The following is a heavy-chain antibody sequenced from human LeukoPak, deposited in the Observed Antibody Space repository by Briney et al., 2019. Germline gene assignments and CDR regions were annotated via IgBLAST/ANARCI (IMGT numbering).Heavy chain of an antibody. CDR3: ARFLRTVDAFDI. CDR1: GGSISSYY. J-gene: IGHJ3*02. D-gene: IGHD4-17*01. CDR2: IYYSGST. V-gene: IGHV4-59*01. Sequence: SETLSLTCTVSGGSISSYYWSWIRQPPGKGLEWIGYIYYSGSTNHNPSLKSRVTISVDTSKNQFSLKLSSVTAADTAVYYCARFLRTVDAFDIWGQGTMVTVSS.